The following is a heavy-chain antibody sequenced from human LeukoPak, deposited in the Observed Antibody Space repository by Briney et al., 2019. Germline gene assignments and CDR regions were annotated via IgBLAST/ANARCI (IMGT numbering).Heavy chain of an antibody. CDR2: IYYSGST. V-gene: IGHV4-28*01. CDR3: ARRVDYGSGSKTVGWFDP. D-gene: IGHD3-10*01. Sequence: SETLSLTCAVSGYSISSSNWWGWIRQPPGKGLEWIGYIYYSGSTYYNPSLKSRVTISVDTSKNQFSLKLSSVTAADTAVYYCARRVDYGSGSKTVGWFDPWGQGTLVTVSS. CDR1: GYSISSSNW. J-gene: IGHJ5*02.